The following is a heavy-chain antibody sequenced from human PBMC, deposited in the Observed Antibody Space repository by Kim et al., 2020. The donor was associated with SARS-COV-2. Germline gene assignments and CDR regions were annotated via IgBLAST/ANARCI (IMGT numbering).Heavy chain of an antibody. Sequence: GGSLRLSCAASGFTFSSYGMHWVRQAPGKGLEWVAVISYDGSNKYYADSVKGRFTISRDNSKNTLYLQMNSLRAEDTAVYYCARSKGTYSSGWSRMAHFVAFDIWAQGTMPTVS. CDR3: ARSKGTYSSGWSRMAHFVAFDI. J-gene: IGHJ3*02. D-gene: IGHD6-19*01. CDR1: GFTFSSYG. CDR2: ISYDGSNK. V-gene: IGHV3-33*05.